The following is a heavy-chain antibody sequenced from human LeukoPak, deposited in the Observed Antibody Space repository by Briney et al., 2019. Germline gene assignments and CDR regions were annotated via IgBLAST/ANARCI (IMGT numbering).Heavy chain of an antibody. Sequence: GGSLRLSCAASGFTFDDYAMHWVRQAPGKGLEWVSGISWNSGSIGYADSVKGRFTISRDNAKNSLYLQMNSLRAEDMALYYCAKDIGAGIAAAVSAFDIWGQGTMATVSS. V-gene: IGHV3-9*03. CDR1: GFTFDDYA. D-gene: IGHD6-13*01. CDR3: AKDIGAGIAAAVSAFDI. CDR2: ISWNSGSI. J-gene: IGHJ3*02.